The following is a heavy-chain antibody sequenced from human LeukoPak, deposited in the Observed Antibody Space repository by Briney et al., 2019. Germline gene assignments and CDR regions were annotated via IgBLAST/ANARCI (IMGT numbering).Heavy chain of an antibody. Sequence: GESLKTSSEGSGYIFTTYCSYWVRHVPGKGLEWMGIIYPCDSDTTYSPSFRGQVTMSVDKSINTYFLQWTSLKDAATAMYCCTRRRDYNDHWGQGTLVTVSS. J-gene: IGHJ5*02. CDR2: IYPCDSDT. CDR3: TRRRDYNDH. CDR1: GYIFTTYC. V-gene: IGHV5-51*01. D-gene: IGHD4-11*01.